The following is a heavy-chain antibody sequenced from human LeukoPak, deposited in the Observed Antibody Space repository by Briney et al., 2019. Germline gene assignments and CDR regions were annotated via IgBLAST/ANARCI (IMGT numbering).Heavy chain of an antibody. D-gene: IGHD2-2*01. CDR2: ISGSGLDT. J-gene: IGHJ4*02. CDR3: ARAGEGCTLN. Sequence: GGSLRLSCAASGFTFASYAVSWVRQAPGKGLEWVSAISGSGLDTYYADSVKGRFTVSSDNSKNTVSLQTNNLRAEDTTIYYRARAGEGCTLNWGQGTLVTVSS. CDR1: GFTFASYA. V-gene: IGHV3-23*01.